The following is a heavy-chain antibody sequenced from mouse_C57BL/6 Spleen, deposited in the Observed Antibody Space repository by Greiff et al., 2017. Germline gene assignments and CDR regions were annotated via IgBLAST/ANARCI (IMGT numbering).Heavy chain of an antibody. J-gene: IGHJ3*01. D-gene: IGHD1-1*01. CDR3: ARNYYGSRETWFAY. Sequence: DVKLQESGPGLVKPSQSLSLTCSVTGYSITSGYYWNWIRQFPGNKLEWMGYISYDGSNNYNPSLKNRISITRDTSKNQFFLKLNSVTTEDTATYYCARNYYGSRETWFAYWGQGTLVTVSA. CDR1: GYSITSGYY. CDR2: ISYDGSN. V-gene: IGHV3-6*01.